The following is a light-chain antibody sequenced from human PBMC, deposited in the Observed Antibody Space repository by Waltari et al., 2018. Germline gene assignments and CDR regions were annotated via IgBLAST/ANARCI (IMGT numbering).Light chain of an antibody. CDR3: QSADGSGTYVV. V-gene: IGLV3-25*03. J-gene: IGLJ2*01. CDR2: QDT. CDR1: ALPRQY. Sequence: SYELTQPPSVSVSPGQTARITCSGDALPRQYAYWYQQRPGQAPMLMIYQDTQRPSEIPERFSGSSSGTTVTLTIREVQAEDEADYYCQSADGSGTYVVFGGGTKLTVL.